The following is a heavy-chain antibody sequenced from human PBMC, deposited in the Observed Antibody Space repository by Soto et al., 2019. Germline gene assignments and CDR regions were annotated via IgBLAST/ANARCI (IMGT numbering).Heavy chain of an antibody. CDR3: ARVGGYDSGWFDP. CDR2: ISAYNGNT. D-gene: IGHD5-12*01. CDR1: GYTFTSYG. V-gene: IGHV1-18*01. Sequence: ASVKVSCKASGYTFTSYGISWVRQAPGQGLEWMGWISAYNGNTNYAQELQGRVTMTTDTSTSTDYMELRSLRSYDTAVYYCARVGGYDSGWFDPWGQGTLVTVSS. J-gene: IGHJ5*02.